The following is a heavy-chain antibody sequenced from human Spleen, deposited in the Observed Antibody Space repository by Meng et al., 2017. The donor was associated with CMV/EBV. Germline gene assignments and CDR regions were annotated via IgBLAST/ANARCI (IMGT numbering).Heavy chain of an antibody. Sequence: ASVKVSCKASGYTFTSYGIIWVRQAPGQRLEWMGWISAYTGNTNYAQKFQGRVTMTTDTSTSTAYMGLRSLRSDDTAVYYCARDGVGWELFSGGSVLRRRNWFDPWGQGTLVTVSS. CDR1: GYTFTSYG. J-gene: IGHJ5*02. CDR2: ISAYTGNT. V-gene: IGHV1-18*01. CDR3: ARDGVGWELFSGGSVLRRRNWFDP. D-gene: IGHD1-26*01.